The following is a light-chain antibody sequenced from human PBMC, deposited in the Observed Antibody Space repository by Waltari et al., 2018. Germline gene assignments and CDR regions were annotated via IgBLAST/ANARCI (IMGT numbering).Light chain of an antibody. J-gene: IGLJ2*01. CDR1: SLRSYY. V-gene: IGLV3-19*01. CDR3: NSRDSSGNHVV. CDR2: GKN. Sequence: SSELTQDPAVSVALGQPVRITCPGDSLRSYYASWYQQKPGQAPVLVIYGKNNRPSGIPDRFSGSSSGNTASLTITGAQAEDEADYYCNSRDSSGNHVVFGGGTKLTVL.